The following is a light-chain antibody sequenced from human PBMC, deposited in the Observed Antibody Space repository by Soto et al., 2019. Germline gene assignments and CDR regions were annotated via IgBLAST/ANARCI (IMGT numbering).Light chain of an antibody. CDR3: SSYSISTAYL. J-gene: IGLJ1*01. Sequence: FVLPQPASVPGSLGQSITTSCPGTSSDVGGYDYVSWYQLHPGKAPKLMVFEVNNRPSGVSYRFSGSKSGNTASLTISGLQAEDEADYFCSSYSISTAYLFGTGTKVTVL. CDR2: EVN. V-gene: IGLV2-14*01. CDR1: SSDVGGYDY.